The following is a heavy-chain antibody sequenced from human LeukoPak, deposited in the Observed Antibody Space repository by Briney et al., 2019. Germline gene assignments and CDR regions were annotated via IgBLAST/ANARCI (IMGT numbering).Heavy chain of an antibody. CDR3: ARAADYGDPIDAFDI. J-gene: IGHJ3*02. D-gene: IGHD4-17*01. V-gene: IGHV1-69*13. Sequence: SVKVSCTASGGTFSSYAISWVRQAPGQGLEWMGGIIPIFGTANYAQKFQGRVTITADESTSTAYMELSSLRSEDTAVYYCARAADYGDPIDAFDIWGQGTMVTVSS. CDR1: GGTFSSYA. CDR2: IIPIFGTA.